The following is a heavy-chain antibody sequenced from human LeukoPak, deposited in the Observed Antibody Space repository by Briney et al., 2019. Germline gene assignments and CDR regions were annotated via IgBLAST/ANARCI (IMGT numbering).Heavy chain of an antibody. D-gene: IGHD1-26*01. Sequence: GGSLRLSCAASGFTFSSYAMHWVRQAPGKGLEWVAFMRFDGSNKYYADSVKGRFTISRDNSKNTLYLQMNSLRAEDTAVYYCAKDRESGSYYRAYYYYYMDVWGKGTTVTVSS. CDR3: AKDRESGSYYRAYYYYYMDV. V-gene: IGHV3-30*02. CDR1: GFTFSSYA. J-gene: IGHJ6*03. CDR2: MRFDGSNK.